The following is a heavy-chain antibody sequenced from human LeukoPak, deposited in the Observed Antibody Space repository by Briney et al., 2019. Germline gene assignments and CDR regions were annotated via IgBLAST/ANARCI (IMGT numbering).Heavy chain of an antibody. CDR3: AKVRSGDIAAALNY. Sequence: GGSLRLSCAASGFTFSSYAMNWVRQAPGKGLERVSGISGSGDNTYYADSVKGRFTISRDNSKNTLFLQMNSLRAEDTAVYYCAKVRSGDIAAALNYWGQGTLVPVSS. D-gene: IGHD6-13*01. CDR1: GFTFSSYA. V-gene: IGHV3-23*01. J-gene: IGHJ4*02. CDR2: ISGSGDNT.